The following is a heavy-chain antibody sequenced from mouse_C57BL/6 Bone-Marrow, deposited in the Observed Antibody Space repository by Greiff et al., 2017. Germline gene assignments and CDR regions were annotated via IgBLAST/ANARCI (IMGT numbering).Heavy chain of an antibody. CDR1: GFTFSDFY. D-gene: IGHD2-2*01. J-gene: IGHJ4*01. Sequence: EVKLVESGGGLVQSGRSLRLSCATSGFTFSDFYMEWVRQAPGKGLEWIAASRNKANDYTTEYSASVKGRFIVSRNTSQSIIYLQMNALRAEDTAIYYCARDAGGYAFDYWGQGTSVTVSS. CDR2: SRNKANDYTT. V-gene: IGHV7-1*01. CDR3: ARDAGGYAFDY.